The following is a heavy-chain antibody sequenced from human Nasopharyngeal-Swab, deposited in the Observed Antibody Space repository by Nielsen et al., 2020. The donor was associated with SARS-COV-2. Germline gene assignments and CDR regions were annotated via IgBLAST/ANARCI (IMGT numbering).Heavy chain of an antibody. J-gene: IGHJ5*02. V-gene: IGHV1-69*06. CDR3: ATGPVRGVISWFDP. CDR1: GGTFSSYA. Sequence: SVQVSCKASGGTFSSYAISWVRQAPGQGVEWMGGIISIFGTANYAQKFQGRVTMTEDTSTDKAYMGLSSLRSEDTAVYYCATGPVRGVISWFDPWGQGTLVTVSS. CDR2: IISIFGTA. D-gene: IGHD3-10*01.